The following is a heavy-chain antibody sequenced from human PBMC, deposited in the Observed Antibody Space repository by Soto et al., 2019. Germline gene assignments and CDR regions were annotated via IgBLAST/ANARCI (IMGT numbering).Heavy chain of an antibody. D-gene: IGHD6-6*01. CDR1: GGSFSGYY. CDR3: ARGALAARLVFFDY. J-gene: IGHJ4*02. CDR2: INHSGST. Sequence: PSETLSLTCAVYGGSFSGYYWSWIRQPPGKGLEWIGEINHSGSTNYNPSLKSRVTISVDTSKNQFSLKLSSVTAADTAVYYCARGALAARLVFFDYWGQGTLVTVSS. V-gene: IGHV4-34*01.